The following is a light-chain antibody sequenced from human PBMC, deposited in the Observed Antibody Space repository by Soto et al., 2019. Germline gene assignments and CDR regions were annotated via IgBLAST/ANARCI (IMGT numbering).Light chain of an antibody. CDR1: QSISNW. CDR3: QQYKSHSPRT. J-gene: IGKJ1*01. V-gene: IGKV1-5*03. CDR2: KAS. Sequence: DIQMTQSPSTLSASIGDSVTITCRASQSISNWLAWYQQKPGKAPKLLIYKASSLESEGPRRFSGSGSGTEFTLTISSRQAVDFATSFFQQYKSHSPRTFGPGTKVDI.